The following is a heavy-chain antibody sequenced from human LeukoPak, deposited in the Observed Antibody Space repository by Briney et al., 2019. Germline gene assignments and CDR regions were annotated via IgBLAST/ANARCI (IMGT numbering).Heavy chain of an antibody. Sequence: SETLSLTCTVSGGSISSYYWSWIRQPPGKGLESIGYIYYSGSTNYNPSLKSRVTISVDTSKNQFSLKLSSVTAADTAVYYCATSSIASSFDAFDIWGQGTMVTVSS. V-gene: IGHV4-59*01. J-gene: IGHJ3*02. CDR2: IYYSGST. CDR3: ATSSIASSFDAFDI. D-gene: IGHD6-6*01. CDR1: GGSISSYY.